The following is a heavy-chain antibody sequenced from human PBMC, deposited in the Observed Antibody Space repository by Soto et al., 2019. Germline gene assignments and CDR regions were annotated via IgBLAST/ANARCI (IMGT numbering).Heavy chain of an antibody. CDR2: INSDGSST. CDR3: ARAPQGYCSGGSCYTGNYYYGMDV. V-gene: IGHV3-74*01. D-gene: IGHD2-15*01. J-gene: IGHJ6*02. Sequence: PVGSLGVSWGASGFPFGSYWMHWVRQAPGEGLVWVSRINSDGSSTSYADPVKGRFTISRDNAKNTLYLQMNSLRAEDTAVYYCARAPQGYCSGGSCYTGNYYYGMDVWGQGTTVTVSS. CDR1: GFPFGSYW.